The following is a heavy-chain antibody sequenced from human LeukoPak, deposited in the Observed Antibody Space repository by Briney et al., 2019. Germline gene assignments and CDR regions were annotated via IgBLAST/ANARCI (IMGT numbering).Heavy chain of an antibody. CDR1: GYTFTSYG. Sequence: ASVKVSCKASGYTFTSYGISWVRQAPGQGLEWMGWISAYNGNTNYAQKLQGRVNMTTDTSTSTAYMELRSLRSDDTAVYYCASEDYGGNSGYWGQGTLATVSS. J-gene: IGHJ4*02. V-gene: IGHV1-18*01. D-gene: IGHD4-23*01. CDR2: ISAYNGNT. CDR3: ASEDYGGNSGY.